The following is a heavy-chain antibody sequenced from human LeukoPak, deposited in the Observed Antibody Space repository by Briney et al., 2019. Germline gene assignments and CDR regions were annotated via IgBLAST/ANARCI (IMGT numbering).Heavy chain of an antibody. CDR1: GFTFSSYA. Sequence: PGGSLRLSCAASGFTFSSYAMSWVRQAPGKGLEWVSAISGSGGSTYYADSVKGRFTISRDNSKNTLYLQMNSLRAEDTAVYYCAKANIGRVAAPYYSDYWGQGTLVTVSS. V-gene: IGHV3-23*01. CDR2: ISGSGGST. CDR3: AKANIGRVAAPYYSDY. J-gene: IGHJ4*02. D-gene: IGHD6-13*01.